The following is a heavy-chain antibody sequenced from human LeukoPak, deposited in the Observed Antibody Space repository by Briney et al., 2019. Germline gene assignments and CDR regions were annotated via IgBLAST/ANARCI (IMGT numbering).Heavy chain of an antibody. CDR1: GFTFSSYR. J-gene: IGHJ4*02. D-gene: IGHD3-10*01. CDR3: ARVGRHTFDY. V-gene: IGHV3-7*01. CDR2: IKQDGSEK. Sequence: GGSLRLSCAASGFTFSSYRMSWVRQAPGKGLEWVANIKQDGSEKYYVDSVKGRFTISRDNAKNSLYLQMNSLRAEDTAVYYCARVGRHTFDYWGQGTLVTVSS.